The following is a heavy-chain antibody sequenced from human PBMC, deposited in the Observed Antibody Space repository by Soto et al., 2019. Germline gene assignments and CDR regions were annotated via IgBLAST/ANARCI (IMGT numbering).Heavy chain of an antibody. V-gene: IGHV3-9*01. D-gene: IGHD3-9*01. J-gene: IGHJ5*02. CDR1: GFTFDDYA. CDR2: ISWNSGSI. CDR3: AKDFYPYYDILTGYPPFDP. Sequence: EVQLVESGGGLVQPGRSLRLSCAASGFTFDDYAMQWVRQAPGKGLEWVSGISWNSGSIGYADSVKGRFTISRDNAKNSLYLQMNILRAEDTALYYCAKDFYPYYDILTGYPPFDPWGQGTLVTVSS.